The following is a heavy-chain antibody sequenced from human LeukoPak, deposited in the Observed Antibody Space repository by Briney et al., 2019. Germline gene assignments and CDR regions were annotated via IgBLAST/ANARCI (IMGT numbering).Heavy chain of an antibody. CDR2: IYYSGST. J-gene: IGHJ5*02. Sequence: SETLSLTCTVSGGSISSYYWSWIRQPPGKGLEWIGYIYYSGSTNYNPSLKSRVTISVDTSKNQFPLKLSSVTAADTAVYYCASAGIAEEYKWFDPWGQGTLVTVSS. V-gene: IGHV4-59*08. CDR3: ASAGIAEEYKWFDP. CDR1: GGSISSYY. D-gene: IGHD6-13*01.